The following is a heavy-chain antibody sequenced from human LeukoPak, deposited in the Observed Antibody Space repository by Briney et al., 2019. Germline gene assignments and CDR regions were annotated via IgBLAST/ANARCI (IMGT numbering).Heavy chain of an antibody. V-gene: IGHV4-39*01. CDR1: GGSITSSAYY. CDR2: IYYTGST. D-gene: IGHD3-10*01. CDR3: ARWFGKTLAGVY. J-gene: IGHJ4*02. Sequence: SETLSLTCTVSGGSITSSAYYWGWIRQPPGKGLEWIGTIYYTGSTYYNPSLKSRVTISVDTSKNQFSLKLSSVTATDTAVYYCARWFGKTLAGVYWGEGTLVTVSS.